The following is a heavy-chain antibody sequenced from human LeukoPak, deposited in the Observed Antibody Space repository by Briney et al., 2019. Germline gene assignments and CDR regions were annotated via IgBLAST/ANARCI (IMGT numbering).Heavy chain of an antibody. CDR3: ARADDSSGYRSYFDY. Sequence: GASVKVSCEASGYTFTSYYMHWVRQAPGQGLEWMGIINPSGGSTSYAQKFQGRVTMTRDMSTSTVYMELSSLRSEDTAVYYCARADDSSGYRSYFDYWGQGTLVTVSS. CDR1: GYTFTSYY. CDR2: INPSGGST. J-gene: IGHJ4*02. D-gene: IGHD3-22*01. V-gene: IGHV1-46*01.